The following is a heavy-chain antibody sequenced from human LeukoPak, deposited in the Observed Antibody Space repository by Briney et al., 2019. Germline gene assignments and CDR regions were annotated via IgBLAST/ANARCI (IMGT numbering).Heavy chain of an antibody. D-gene: IGHD1-26*01. J-gene: IGHJ3*02. V-gene: IGHV3-74*01. CDR3: ARSGRGGAFDI. Sequence: GGSLRLSCAGSGFTLSSNWMHWVRQTPGKGLVWVARFYSDGGRTNYADSVKGRFTISGDNAKNTQYLQMSSLRAEDTAVYYCARSGRGGAFDIWGQGTMVTVSS. CDR1: GFTLSSNW. CDR2: FYSDGGRT.